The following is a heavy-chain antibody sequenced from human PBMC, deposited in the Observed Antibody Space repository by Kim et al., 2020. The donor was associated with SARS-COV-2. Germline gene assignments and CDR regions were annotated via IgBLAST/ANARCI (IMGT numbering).Heavy chain of an antibody. V-gene: IGHV3-48*02. D-gene: IGHD3-9*01. CDR2: ISSSSSTI. CDR1: GFTFSSYS. CDR3: ATTPGRYDILTGYYFDY. Sequence: GGSLRLSCAASGFTFSSYSMNWVRQAPGKGLEWVSYISSSSSTIYYADSVKGRFTISRDNAKNSLYLQMNSLRDEDTAVYYCATTPGRYDILTGYYFDYWGQGTLVTVSS. J-gene: IGHJ4*02.